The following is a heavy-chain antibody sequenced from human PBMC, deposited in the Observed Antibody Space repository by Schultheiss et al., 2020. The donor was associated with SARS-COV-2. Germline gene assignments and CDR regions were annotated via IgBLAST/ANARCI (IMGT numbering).Heavy chain of an antibody. CDR2: ISGSGGST. J-gene: IGHJ4*02. Sequence: GESLKISCAASGFTFSSYAMSWVRQAPGKGLEWVSAISGSGGSTYYADSVKGRFTISRDNSKNTLYLQMNSLRAEDTAVYYCAKDRGGITGTTGPFDYWGQGTLVTVSS. CDR1: GFTFSSYA. V-gene: IGHV3-23*01. D-gene: IGHD1-7*01. CDR3: AKDRGGITGTTGPFDY.